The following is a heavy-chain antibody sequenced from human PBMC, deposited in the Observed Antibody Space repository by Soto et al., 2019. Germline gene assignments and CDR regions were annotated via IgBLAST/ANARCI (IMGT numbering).Heavy chain of an antibody. CDR2: IYYSGST. V-gene: IGHV4-31*03. J-gene: IGHJ5*02. D-gene: IGHD4-4*01. CDR3: ARGETTVPPNWFDP. CDR1: GGSSRSGGDY. Sequence: LPHRYTVSGGSSRSGGDYWSWIRQHPGKGLEWIGYIYYSGSTYYNPSLKSRVTISVDTSKNQFSLKLSSVTAADTAVYYCARGETTVPPNWFDPWGQGTLVTV.